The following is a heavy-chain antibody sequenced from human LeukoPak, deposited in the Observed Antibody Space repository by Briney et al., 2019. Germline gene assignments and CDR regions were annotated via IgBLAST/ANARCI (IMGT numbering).Heavy chain of an antibody. CDR3: ARDPYYYESSGYFFGAFDI. CDR2: IKQNGSEK. J-gene: IGHJ3*02. CDR1: GFTFSSYA. Sequence: PGGTLRLSCAASGFTFSSYAITWVLQAPGKGPEGVANIKQNGSEKFYVDSVKGRFTISRDNAKNSLHLQMNSLRAEDKAVYYCARDPYYYESSGYFFGAFDIWGQGTMVTVSS. V-gene: IGHV3-7*01. D-gene: IGHD3-22*01.